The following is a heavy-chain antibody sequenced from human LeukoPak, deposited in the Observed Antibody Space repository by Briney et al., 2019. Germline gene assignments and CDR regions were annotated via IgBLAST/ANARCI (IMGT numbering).Heavy chain of an antibody. V-gene: IGHV3-30*03. CDR2: ISHDGNNE. J-gene: IGHJ4*02. Sequence: GGSLRLSCAASGFTFNSYGMHWVRQAPGKGLEWLAVISHDGNNEFYADSVKGRFTISRDNSKNTLYLQMDSLRGEDTAVYYCARSKSGSSWYLPDYWGQGTLVTVSS. CDR1: GFTFNSYG. D-gene: IGHD6-13*01. CDR3: ARSKSGSSWYLPDY.